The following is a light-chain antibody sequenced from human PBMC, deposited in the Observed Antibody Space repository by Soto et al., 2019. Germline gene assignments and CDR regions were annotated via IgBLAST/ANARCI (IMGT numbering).Light chain of an antibody. CDR1: LSVSSY. CDR2: SAS. J-gene: IGKJ4*01. V-gene: IGKV3-15*01. Sequence: EIVLTHSPATLSVNPGERATLSSPSSLSVSSYLAWYQQKPGQAPRLLIYSASTRATAIPVRFSGSGSGTNFTLTIRSLQAEAFAVDYCQQYNNLHSLTVGGGTKVDIK. CDR3: QQYNNLHSLT.